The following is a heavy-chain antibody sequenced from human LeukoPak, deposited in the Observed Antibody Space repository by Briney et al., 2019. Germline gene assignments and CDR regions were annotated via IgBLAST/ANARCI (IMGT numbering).Heavy chain of an antibody. V-gene: IGHV4-38-2*01. CDR2: IYHNGNT. D-gene: IGHD6-13*01. Sequence: SETLSLTCAVSGYSISSGYYWGWIRQPPRKGLEWIGGIYHNGNTYYNPSLKSRVTISVDTSKNEFSLKLSSVTAADTAVYYCARAYHSSWYLNWFDPWGQGTLVTVSS. CDR1: GYSISSGYY. J-gene: IGHJ5*02. CDR3: ARAYHSSWYLNWFDP.